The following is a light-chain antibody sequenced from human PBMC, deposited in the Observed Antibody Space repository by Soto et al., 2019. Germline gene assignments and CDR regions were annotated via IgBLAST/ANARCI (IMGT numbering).Light chain of an antibody. CDR3: QQYGRSPLMYT. J-gene: IGKJ2*01. CDR2: GAS. CDR1: QSITSNF. Sequence: EIVLTQSPGTLSLSPGERATLSCRASQSITSNFLAWYQQKPGQAPRLLIYGASTRAAGVPDRFSGSGSGPYFTLTITRLEPEDFAVYYCQQYGRSPLMYTFGQGTKLGVK. V-gene: IGKV3-20*01.